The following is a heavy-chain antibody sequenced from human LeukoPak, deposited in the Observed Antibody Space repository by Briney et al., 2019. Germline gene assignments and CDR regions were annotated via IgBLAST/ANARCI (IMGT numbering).Heavy chain of an antibody. D-gene: IGHD3/OR15-3a*01. Sequence: GRSLRLSCAASGSTFSSYGMHWVRQAPGKGLEWVAVISYDGSNKYYADSVKGRFTISRDNSKNTLYLQMNSLRAEDTAVYYCAKDAGSNYYYYMDVWGKGTTVTVSS. CDR1: GSTFSSYG. CDR2: ISYDGSNK. CDR3: AKDAGSNYYYYMDV. V-gene: IGHV3-30*18. J-gene: IGHJ6*03.